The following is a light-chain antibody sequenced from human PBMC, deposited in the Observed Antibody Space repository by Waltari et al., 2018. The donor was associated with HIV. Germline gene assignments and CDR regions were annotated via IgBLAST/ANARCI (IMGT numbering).Light chain of an antibody. CDR1: QSISSY. V-gene: IGKV1-39*01. CDR3: QQSYTTPLYS. CDR2: AAS. J-gene: IGKJ2*03. Sequence: DIQMTQSPSSLSASVGDRVTITCQASQSISSYLNWYQHKPGKAPKLLISAASSLQSGVPSRFSGSGSGTDFTLTISSLQPEDFASYYCQQSYTTPLYSFGQGTKLEIK.